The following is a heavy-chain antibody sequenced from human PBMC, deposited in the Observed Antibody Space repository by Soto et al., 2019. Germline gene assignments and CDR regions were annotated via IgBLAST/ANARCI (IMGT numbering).Heavy chain of an antibody. D-gene: IGHD6-19*01. CDR2: IFSNDEK. Sequence: SGPTLVNPTETLTLTCTVSGFSLSNARMGVSWIRQPPGKALEWLAHIFSNDEKSYSTSLKSRLTISKDTSKSQVVLTMTNMDPADTATYYCARMTLESIAVFDPWGQGTLVTVSS. V-gene: IGHV2-26*01. J-gene: IGHJ5*02. CDR1: GFSLSNARMG. CDR3: ARMTLESIAVFDP.